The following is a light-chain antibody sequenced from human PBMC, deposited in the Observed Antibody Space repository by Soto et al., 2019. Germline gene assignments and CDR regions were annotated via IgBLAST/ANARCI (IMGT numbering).Light chain of an antibody. CDR1: QSVSSSY. J-gene: IGKJ1*01. Sequence: EIVWTQSPGTLSLSPGERATLSCRASQSVSSSYLAWYQQKPGQAPRLLIYGASSRATGIPDRFSGSGSGTDFTLTISRMEHEDIAVYYCQKYGSSPWTFGQGTKVEIK. CDR2: GAS. CDR3: QKYGSSPWT. V-gene: IGKV3-20*01.